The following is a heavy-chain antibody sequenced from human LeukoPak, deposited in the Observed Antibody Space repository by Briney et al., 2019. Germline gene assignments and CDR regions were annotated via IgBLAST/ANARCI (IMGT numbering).Heavy chain of an antibody. D-gene: IGHD3-10*01. J-gene: IGHJ4*02. V-gene: IGHV3-7*01. CDR3: ARGGKWRRESQDY. Sequence: GGSLRLSCAASGFTFSSYWMSWVRQAPGKGLEWVANIKQDGSEKYYVDSVKGRFTISRDNAKNSLYLQMNSLRAEDTAVYYCARGGKWRRESQDYWGQGTLVTVSS. CDR2: IKQDGSEK. CDR1: GFTFSSYW.